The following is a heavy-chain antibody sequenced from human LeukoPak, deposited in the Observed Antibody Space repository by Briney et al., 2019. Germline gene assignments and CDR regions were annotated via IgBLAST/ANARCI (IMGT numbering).Heavy chain of an antibody. D-gene: IGHD2-2*01. CDR3: ASTLCSSTSCPPDY. CDR2: INPNSGGT. J-gene: IGHJ4*02. Sequence: ASVKVFCKASGYTFTGYYMHWVRQAPGQGLEWMGWINPNSGGTNYAQKFQGRVTMTRDTSISTAYMELSRLRSDDTAVYYCASTLCSSTSCPPDYWGQGTLVTVSS. CDR1: GYTFTGYY. V-gene: IGHV1-2*02.